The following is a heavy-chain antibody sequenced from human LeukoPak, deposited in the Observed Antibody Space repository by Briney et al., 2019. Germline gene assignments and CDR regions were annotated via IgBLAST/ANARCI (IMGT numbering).Heavy chain of an antibody. Sequence: ASVKVSCKASGCTFTGYYMHWVRQAPGQGLEWMGWINPNSGGTNYAQKFQGRVTMTRDTSISTAYMELSRLRSDDTAVYYCARGAPYYYGSGSYYDAFDIWGQGTMVTVSS. CDR2: INPNSGGT. D-gene: IGHD3-10*01. J-gene: IGHJ3*02. V-gene: IGHV1-2*02. CDR1: GCTFTGYY. CDR3: ARGAPYYYGSGSYYDAFDI.